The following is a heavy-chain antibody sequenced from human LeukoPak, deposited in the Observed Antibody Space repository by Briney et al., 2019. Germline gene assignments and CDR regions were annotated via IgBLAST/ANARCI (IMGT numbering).Heavy chain of an antibody. J-gene: IGHJ3*02. V-gene: IGHV3-9*01. CDR2: ISWNRGSI. Sequence: PGRSLRLSSAASGFTFDDYAIHWVPQAPGKGLEGVSGISWNRGSIRYTDSVKGRFTISRDNTKNSLYLQMKTPRAEDTALYYCIRVLAGYDAFDIWGQGTMVTVSS. D-gene: IGHD6-6*01. CDR1: GFTFDDYA. CDR3: IRVLAGYDAFDI.